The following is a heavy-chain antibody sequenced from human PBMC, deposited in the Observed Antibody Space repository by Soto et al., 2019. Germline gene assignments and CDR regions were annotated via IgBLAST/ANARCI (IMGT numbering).Heavy chain of an antibody. D-gene: IGHD3-22*01. CDR1: GFTFSSYS. Sequence: GGSLRLSCAASGFTFSSYSMNWVRQAPGKGLEWVSSISSSSSYIYYADSVKGRFTISRDNAKNSLYLQMNSLRAEDTAVYYCAGGRMAVREGCADDNWGQGTMVTVSS. CDR2: ISSSSSYI. CDR3: AGGRMAVREGCADDN. V-gene: IGHV3-21*01. J-gene: IGHJ4*01.